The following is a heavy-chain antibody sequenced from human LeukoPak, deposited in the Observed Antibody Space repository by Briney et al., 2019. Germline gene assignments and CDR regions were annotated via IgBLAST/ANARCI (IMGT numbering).Heavy chain of an antibody. CDR2: ISTSSSYI. D-gene: IGHD2-15*01. J-gene: IGHJ5*02. CDR1: GFTFSSYS. Sequence: GGTLRLSCAASGFTFSSYSMNWVRQAPGRGLEWVSSISTSSSYIYYADSVKGRFTISRDNARNSLYLQMNTLRAEDTAVYSCARGADGVSSNSRGWFDPWGQGTLVTVSS. CDR3: ARGADGVSSNSRGWFDP. V-gene: IGHV3-21*01.